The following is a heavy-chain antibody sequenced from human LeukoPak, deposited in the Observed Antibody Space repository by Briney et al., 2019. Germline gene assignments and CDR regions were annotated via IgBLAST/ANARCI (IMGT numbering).Heavy chain of an antibody. Sequence: GRSLRLSCAASGFIFSNYGMHWVRQAPGKGLEWVAVIWFDGSNEDYADSVKGRFTISRDNSKNTLFLQMNSLRVEDTAVYYCAKVVPFELGFDYWGQGTLVTVSS. CDR2: IWFDGSNE. V-gene: IGHV3-33*06. CDR1: GFIFSNYG. D-gene: IGHD3/OR15-3a*01. J-gene: IGHJ4*02. CDR3: AKVVPFELGFDY.